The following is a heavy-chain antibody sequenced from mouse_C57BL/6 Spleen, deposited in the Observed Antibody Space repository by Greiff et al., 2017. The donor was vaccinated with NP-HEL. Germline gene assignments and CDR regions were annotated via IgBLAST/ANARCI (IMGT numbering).Heavy chain of an antibody. Sequence: QVQLQQSGAELVMPGASVKLSCKASGYTFTSSWMHWVKQRPGQGLEWIGEIDPSDSYTNYNQKFKGKSTLTVDKSSSTAYMQLSSLTSEDSAVYYCARRTTVVATDYWYFDVWGIGTTVTVSS. CDR3: ARRTTVVATDYWYFDV. CDR1: GYTFTSSW. J-gene: IGHJ1*03. D-gene: IGHD1-1*01. CDR2: IDPSDSYT. V-gene: IGHV1-69*01.